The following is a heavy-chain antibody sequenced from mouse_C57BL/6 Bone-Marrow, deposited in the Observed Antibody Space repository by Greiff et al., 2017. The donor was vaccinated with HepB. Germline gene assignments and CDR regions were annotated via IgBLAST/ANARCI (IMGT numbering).Heavy chain of an antibody. Sequence: VQLQQSGAELVRPGASVKLSCTASGFNIKDDYMHWVKQRPEQGLEWIGWIDPENGDTEYASKFQGKATITADTSSNTAYLQLSSLTSEDTAVYYCTGEGNYYGPRVWGQGTSVTVAS. V-gene: IGHV14-4*01. CDR3: TGEGNYYGPRV. CDR2: IDPENGDT. D-gene: IGHD1-1*01. J-gene: IGHJ4*01. CDR1: GFNIKDDY.